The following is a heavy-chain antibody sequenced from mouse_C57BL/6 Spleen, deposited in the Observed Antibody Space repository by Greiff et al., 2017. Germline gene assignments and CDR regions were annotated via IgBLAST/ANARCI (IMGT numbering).Heavy chain of an antibody. CDR2: ISSGGSYT. J-gene: IGHJ2*01. Sequence: EVMLVESGGDLVKPGGSLKLSCAASGFTFSSYGMSWVRQTPDKRLEWVATISSGGSYTYYPDSVKGRFTISRDNAKNTLYLQMSSLKSEDTAMYYCARHHNYFDYWGQGTTLTVSS. CDR3: ARHHNYFDY. V-gene: IGHV5-6*01. CDR1: GFTFSSYG.